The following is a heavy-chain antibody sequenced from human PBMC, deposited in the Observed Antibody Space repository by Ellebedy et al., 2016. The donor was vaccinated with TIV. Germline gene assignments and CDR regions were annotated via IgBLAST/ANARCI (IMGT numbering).Heavy chain of an antibody. V-gene: IGHV1-2*02. CDR2: INPNSGAT. Sequence: AASVKVSCKASGYTFTDYYMHWVRQAPGQGLEWMGWINPNSGATKYAQIFQGRGTMTRDTSINTAYMGLSRLTSDDTAIYYCARVTYDTFPTHPESVGWFDPWGQGTLVTVSS. CDR3: ARVTYDTFPTHPESVGWFDP. D-gene: IGHD3-9*01. CDR1: GYTFTDYY. J-gene: IGHJ5*02.